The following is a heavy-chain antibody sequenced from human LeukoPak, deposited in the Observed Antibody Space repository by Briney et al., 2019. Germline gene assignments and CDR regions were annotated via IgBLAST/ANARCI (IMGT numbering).Heavy chain of an antibody. V-gene: IGHV3-30*18. D-gene: IGHD1-26*01. CDR1: GFTFSNYD. CDR2: ISYDGTNK. CDR3: AKDRSVGTEYFDL. J-gene: IGHJ2*01. Sequence: GRSLRLSCAASGFTFSNYDMHWVRQAPGKGLEWVAVISYDGTNKYYADSVKGRFTISRDNSKNTLHLQMNSLRAEDTAVYYCAKDRSVGTEYFDLWGRGTLVTVSS.